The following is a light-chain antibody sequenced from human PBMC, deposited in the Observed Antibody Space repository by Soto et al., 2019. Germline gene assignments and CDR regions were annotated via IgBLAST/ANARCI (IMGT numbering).Light chain of an antibody. CDR3: SSYTSSSIFPYV. CDR1: SSDVGGYNY. J-gene: IGLJ1*01. Sequence: QLVLTQPASVSGSPGQSITISCTGTSSDVGGYNYVSWYQQHPGKAPKLMIYDVSNRPSGVSNRFSGSKSGNTASLTISGLQAEDEADYYCSSYTSSSIFPYVFGTGTKLTVL. V-gene: IGLV2-14*01. CDR2: DVS.